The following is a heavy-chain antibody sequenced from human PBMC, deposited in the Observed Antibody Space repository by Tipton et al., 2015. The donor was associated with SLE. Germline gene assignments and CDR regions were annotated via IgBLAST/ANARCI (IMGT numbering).Heavy chain of an antibody. CDR2: INHSGST. Sequence: TLSLTCAVYGGSFSGYYWSWIRQPPGKGLEWIGEINHSGSTNYNPSLKSRVTISVDTSKNQFSLKLSSVTAADTAVYFCARVLGRTYTVAGPYYFDYWGQGTLVTVSS. CDR3: ARVLGRTYTVAGPYYFDY. D-gene: IGHD6-19*01. V-gene: IGHV4-34*01. CDR1: GGSFSGYY. J-gene: IGHJ4*02.